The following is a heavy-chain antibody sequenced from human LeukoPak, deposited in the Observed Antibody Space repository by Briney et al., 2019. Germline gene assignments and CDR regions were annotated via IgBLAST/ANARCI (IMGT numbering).Heavy chain of an antibody. D-gene: IGHD4-23*01. V-gene: IGHV4-59*01. CDR1: GGSISSYY. CDR3: ARGYGGNSLFDY. Sequence: SETLSLACTVSGGSISSYYWSWIRQPPGKGLEWIGYIYYSGSTNYNPSLKSRTTISVDTSKNQFSLKLSSVTAADTAVYYCARGYGGNSLFDYWGQGTLVTVSS. CDR2: IYYSGST. J-gene: IGHJ4*02.